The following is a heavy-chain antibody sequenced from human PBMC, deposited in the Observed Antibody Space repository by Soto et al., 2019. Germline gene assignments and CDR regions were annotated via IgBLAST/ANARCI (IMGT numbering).Heavy chain of an antibody. CDR2: IIPIFGTA. Sequence: SVKVSCKASGGTFSSYAISWVRQAPGQGLEWMGGIIPIFGTANYAQKFQGRVTITADKSTSTAYMELSSLRSEDTAVYYCARDDCSSTSCREYYYYGMDVWGQGTTVTAP. D-gene: IGHD2-2*01. J-gene: IGHJ6*02. CDR3: ARDDCSSTSCREYYYYGMDV. CDR1: GGTFSSYA. V-gene: IGHV1-69*06.